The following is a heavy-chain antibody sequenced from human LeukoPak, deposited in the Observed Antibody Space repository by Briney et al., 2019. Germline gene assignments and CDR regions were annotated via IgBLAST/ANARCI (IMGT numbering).Heavy chain of an antibody. Sequence: PGGSQRLSCVVSGFTFSTYSMNWVRQAPGKGLEWVSYISGRSSIIYYANSVKGRFTISRDNAKNSLYLQLNSLRAEDTAVYYCARADSAYYYAQDYWGQGTLVTASS. J-gene: IGHJ4*02. CDR3: ARADSAYYYAQDY. CDR1: GFTFSTYS. V-gene: IGHV3-48*01. D-gene: IGHD3-22*01. CDR2: ISGRSSII.